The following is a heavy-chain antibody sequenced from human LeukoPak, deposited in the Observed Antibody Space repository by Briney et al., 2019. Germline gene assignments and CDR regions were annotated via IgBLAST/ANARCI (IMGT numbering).Heavy chain of an antibody. J-gene: IGHJ4*02. V-gene: IGHV4-34*01. CDR2: INHSGST. Sequence: SETLSLTCVVYGVSFSGYYWSWIRQPPGKGLEWIGEINHSGSTNYNPSLKSRVTISVDTSKNQSSLKLRSVTAADTAVYYCARTRWLQSLFDYWGQGTLVTVSS. D-gene: IGHD5-24*01. CDR3: ARTRWLQSLFDY. CDR1: GVSFSGYY.